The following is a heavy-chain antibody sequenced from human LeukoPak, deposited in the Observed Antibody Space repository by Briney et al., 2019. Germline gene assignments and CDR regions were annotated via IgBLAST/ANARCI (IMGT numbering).Heavy chain of an antibody. CDR2: IHSGGTT. CDR1: GFTVSNNY. CDR3: ARDSDSGYGPFAS. V-gene: IGHV3-53*01. D-gene: IGHD5-12*01. Sequence: GGSLRLSCAASGFTVSNNYMSWVRQAPGKGLEWVSVIHSGGTTTYADSVQDRFTISRDNSKTTVYLHMNSLRAEDTAVYYCARDSDSGYGPFASWGQGTLVTVSS. J-gene: IGHJ4*02.